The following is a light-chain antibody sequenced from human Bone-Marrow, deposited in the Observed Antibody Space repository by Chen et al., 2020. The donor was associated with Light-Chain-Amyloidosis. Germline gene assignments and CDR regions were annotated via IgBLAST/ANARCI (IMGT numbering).Light chain of an antibody. V-gene: IGLV6-57*01. J-gene: IGLJ3*02. CDR1: SGSIATNY. Sequence: NFMLTQPHSVSESPGKTVIISCTRRSGSIATNYVQWYQQRPGSSPTTVIYEDDQRPSGVTDRFSGSIDRSSNSASLTISGLKTEDEADYYCQSYQGSSQGVFGGGTKLTVL. CDR3: QSYQGSSQGV. CDR2: EDD.